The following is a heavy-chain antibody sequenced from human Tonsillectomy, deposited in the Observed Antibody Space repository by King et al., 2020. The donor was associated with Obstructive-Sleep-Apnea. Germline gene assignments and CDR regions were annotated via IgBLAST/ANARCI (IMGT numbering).Heavy chain of an antibody. Sequence: VQLVESGGGLVKPGGSLRLSCAASGFTFSDDYMSWIRQAPGKGLEWVAYIGNSNTYTNYADSVKGRFTISRDNAKNSLYLQMNSLRAEDTAVYYCATILREYCSGSSCYSTSYYYYGMDVWGQGTTVTVSS. J-gene: IGHJ6*02. D-gene: IGHD2-15*01. CDR2: IGNSNTYT. V-gene: IGHV3-11*06. CDR1: GFTFSDDY. CDR3: ATILREYCSGSSCYSTSYYYYGMDV.